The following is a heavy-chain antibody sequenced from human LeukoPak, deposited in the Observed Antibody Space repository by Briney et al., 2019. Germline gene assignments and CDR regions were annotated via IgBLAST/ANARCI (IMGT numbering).Heavy chain of an antibody. CDR2: IYYSGST. CDR1: AGSMSSYY. V-gene: IGHV4-39*01. Sequence: SGTLSLTCSVSAGSMSSYYWGWIRQPPGKGLEYIGNIYYSGSTYYNPSLKSRVTISVDTSKNQFSLRLSSVTAADTAVYYCARHIAAAGSNYYYMDVWGEGTTVTVSS. J-gene: IGHJ6*03. CDR3: ARHIAAAGSNYYYMDV. D-gene: IGHD6-13*01.